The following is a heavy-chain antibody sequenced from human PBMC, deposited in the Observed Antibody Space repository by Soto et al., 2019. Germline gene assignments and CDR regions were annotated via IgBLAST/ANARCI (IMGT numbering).Heavy chain of an antibody. J-gene: IGHJ3*02. CDR3: AKTRRPMVVMTIPKDAFDI. CDR1: GYTFTTYG. D-gene: IGHD3-22*01. V-gene: IGHV1-18*01. CDR2: ISPYNGKT. Sequence: QVQLVQSGAEVKKPGASVKVSCQASGYTFTTYGITWVRQAPGQGLEWMGWISPYNGKTSYAQRLQGRVTMTTDTSTSTAYMELRSLAYDDTAVDYCAKTRRPMVVMTIPKDAFDIWGQGTMVTVSS.